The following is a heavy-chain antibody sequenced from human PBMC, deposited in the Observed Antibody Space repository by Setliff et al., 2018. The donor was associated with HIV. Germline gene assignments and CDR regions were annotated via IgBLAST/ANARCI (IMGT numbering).Heavy chain of an antibody. D-gene: IGHD3-22*01. CDR2: MYSSGIT. Sequence: PSETLSLTCTVSGASISSGSYYWTWIRQPAGKGLEWIGRMYSSGITSYNPSLKGRVTISEDTSKNQFSLKLSSVTAADTAVYYCAAQNYYDSRRGFDYWGQGALVTVSS. J-gene: IGHJ4*02. V-gene: IGHV4-61*02. CDR1: GASISSGSYY. CDR3: AAQNYYDSRRGFDY.